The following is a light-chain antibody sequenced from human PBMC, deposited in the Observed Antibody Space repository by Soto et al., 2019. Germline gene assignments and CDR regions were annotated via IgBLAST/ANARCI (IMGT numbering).Light chain of an antibody. CDR2: DAS. V-gene: IGKV3-11*01. Sequence: LTQSPASLSLSPGERATLSCRASQTVGISLAWYQHKPGQPPRLLIYDASKRATGIPARFGGSGSGTDFTLTISSLEPEDFAVYYCQQYNSWPPSYTFGQGTKLEIK. J-gene: IGKJ2*01. CDR3: QQYNSWPPSYT. CDR1: QTVGIS.